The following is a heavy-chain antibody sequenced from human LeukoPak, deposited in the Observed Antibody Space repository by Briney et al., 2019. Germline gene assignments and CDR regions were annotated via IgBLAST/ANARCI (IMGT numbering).Heavy chain of an antibody. J-gene: IGHJ4*02. CDR2: INPNSGGT. V-gene: IGHV1-2*02. Sequence: ASVKVSCKASGYTFTGYYMNWVRQAPGQGLEWMGWINPNSGGTKYAQKFQGRVTMTRDTSIRTAYMELSRLRSDDTAVYYCARLSGSYYPDYWGQGTLVTVSS. CDR3: ARLSGSYYPDY. D-gene: IGHD1-26*01. CDR1: GYTFTGYY.